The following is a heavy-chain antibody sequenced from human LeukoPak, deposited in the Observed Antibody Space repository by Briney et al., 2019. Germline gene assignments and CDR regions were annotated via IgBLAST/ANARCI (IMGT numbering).Heavy chain of an antibody. CDR1: GGSFSGYY. CDR3: AAGIGYCSGGSCYWFDP. Sequence: SETLSLTCAVYGGSFSGYYWSWIRQPPGKGLEWIGEINHSGSTNYNPSLKSRVTISVDTSKNQFSLKLSSVTAADTVVYYCAAGIGYCSGGSCYWFDPWGQGTLVTVSS. J-gene: IGHJ5*02. CDR2: INHSGST. V-gene: IGHV4-34*01. D-gene: IGHD2-15*01.